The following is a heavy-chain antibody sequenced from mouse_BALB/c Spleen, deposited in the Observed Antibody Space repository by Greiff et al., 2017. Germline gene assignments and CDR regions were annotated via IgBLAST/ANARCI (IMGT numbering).Heavy chain of an antibody. D-gene: IGHD4-1*01. CDR1: GFTFSSYG. CDR2: INSNGGST. CDR3: ARDGANWDY. Sequence: EVQGVESGGGLVQPGGSLKLSCAASGFTFSSYGMSWVRQTPDKRLELVATINSNGGSTYYPDSVKGRFTISRDNAKNTLYLQMSSLKSEDTAMYYCARDGANWDYWGQGTTLTVSS. V-gene: IGHV5-6-3*01. J-gene: IGHJ2*01.